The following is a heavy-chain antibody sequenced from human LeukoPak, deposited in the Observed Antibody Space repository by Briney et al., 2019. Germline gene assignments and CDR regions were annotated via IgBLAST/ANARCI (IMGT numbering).Heavy chain of an antibody. CDR1: GYSLIDSS. CDR2: FDPEDGET. J-gene: IGHJ4*02. V-gene: IGHV1-24*01. Sequence: EASVKVSCKVSGYSLIDSSIHWVRQAPGKGLEWMGGFDPEDGETIYAQKSQGRVTMTEDTSTDTAYMELSSLRSEDTAVYYCATDRRGVNYGDPQGFDYWGQGTLVTVSS. CDR3: ATDRRGVNYGDPQGFDY. D-gene: IGHD4-17*01.